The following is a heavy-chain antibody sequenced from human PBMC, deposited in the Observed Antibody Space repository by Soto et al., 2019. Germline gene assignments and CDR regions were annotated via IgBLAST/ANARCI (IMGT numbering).Heavy chain of an antibody. CDR1: GGSFGKSA. CDR3: ATGVIWIGYFTVDS. D-gene: IGHD3-3*01. J-gene: IGHJ4*02. Sequence: SVKVSCKASGGSFGKSAINWVRQTPGQGLEWLGGFIPVYRTLNYTQKFQGRVTITADESTGTAYMTLSSLASDDTAVYYCATGVIWIGYFTVDSWGQGTRVTVSS. CDR2: FIPVYRTL. V-gene: IGHV1-69*13.